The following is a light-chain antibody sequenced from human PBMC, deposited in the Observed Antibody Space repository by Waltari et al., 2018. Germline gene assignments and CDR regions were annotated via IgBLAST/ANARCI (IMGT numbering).Light chain of an antibody. J-gene: IGLJ3*02. Sequence: QSALTQPASVSGSPGPSITIPCTGTSSDVGGYNDVSWYQQHPGKAPKLMIFDVSKRPSGVSYRFSGSKSGNTASLTISGLQAEDEADYYCSSYTSSSTWVFGGGTKLTVL. V-gene: IGLV2-14*03. CDR1: SSDVGGYND. CDR3: SSYTSSSTWV. CDR2: DVS.